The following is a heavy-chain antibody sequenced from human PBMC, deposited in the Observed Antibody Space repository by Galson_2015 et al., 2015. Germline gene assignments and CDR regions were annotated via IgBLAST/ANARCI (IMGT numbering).Heavy chain of an antibody. J-gene: IGHJ4*02. Sequence: SLRLSCAASGFTFSSYAMHWVRQAPGEGLEWVAVISYDGSNKYYADSVKGRFTIPRDNSKNTLYLQMNSLRAEDTAVYYCARVVYGDYGYWGQGTLVTVSS. V-gene: IGHV3-30-3*01. D-gene: IGHD4-17*01. CDR2: ISYDGSNK. CDR3: ARVVYGDYGY. CDR1: GFTFSSYA.